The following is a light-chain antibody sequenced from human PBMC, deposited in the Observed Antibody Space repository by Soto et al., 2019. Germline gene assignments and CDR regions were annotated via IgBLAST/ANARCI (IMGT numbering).Light chain of an antibody. CDR2: WAS. J-gene: IGKJ5*01. CDR3: QQRNVWPPIT. Sequence: DIVMTQSPDSLALSLGERATINCKSSQIFLYSSNNKNYLAWYQQKPGQPPKLLIYWASTRESGVPDRFSGSGSGTDFTLTINSLEPEDFAVYYCQQRNVWPPITFGQGTRLEIK. CDR1: QIFLYSSNNKNY. V-gene: IGKV4-1*01.